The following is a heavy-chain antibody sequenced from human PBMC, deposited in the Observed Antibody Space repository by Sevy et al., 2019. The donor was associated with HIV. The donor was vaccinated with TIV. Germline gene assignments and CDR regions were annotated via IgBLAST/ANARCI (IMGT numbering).Heavy chain of an antibody. V-gene: IGHV1-18*01. J-gene: IGHJ1*01. D-gene: IGHD3-22*01. Sequence: ASVKVSCKASGYTFTSYGISWVRQAPGQGLEWMGWIGAYNGNTNYAQKLQGRVTMTTDTSTSTAYMELRSLRSDDTAVYYCASCYYYDSSGYPEWEYFQHWGQGTLVTVSS. CDR2: IGAYNGNT. CDR1: GYTFTSYG. CDR3: ASCYYYDSSGYPEWEYFQH.